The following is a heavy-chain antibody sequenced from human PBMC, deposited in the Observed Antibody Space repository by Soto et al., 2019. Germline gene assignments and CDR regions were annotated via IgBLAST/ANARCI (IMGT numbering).Heavy chain of an antibody. CDR2: INPSGGST. CDR3: ARLTLGCSGGSCLGWFDP. V-gene: IGHV1-46*01. CDR1: GYTFTSYY. J-gene: IGHJ5*02. Sequence: QVQLVQSGAEVKKPGASVKVSCKASGYTFTSYYMHWVRQAPGQGLEWMGIINPSGGSTSYAQKFQGRVTMTRDTSTSTVYMELSSLRSEDTAMYYCARLTLGCSGGSCLGWFDPWGQGILVTVSS. D-gene: IGHD2-15*01.